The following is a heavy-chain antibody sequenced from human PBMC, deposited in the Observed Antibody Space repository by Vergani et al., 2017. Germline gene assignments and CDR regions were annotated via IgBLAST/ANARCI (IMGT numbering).Heavy chain of an antibody. J-gene: IGHJ1*01. Sequence: QVQLVESGGGVVQPGTSLRLSCAASGFTFSSYGMHWVRQAPGKGLEWVAVISYDGSNKYYADSVKGRFTISRDNSWNTLYLQMDSLRADDTALYYCARGTSWIATTEAFQYWGQGTLVTVSS. V-gene: IGHV3-33*01. CDR1: GFTFSSYG. D-gene: IGHD5-12*01. CDR3: ARGTSWIATTEAFQY. CDR2: ISYDGSNK.